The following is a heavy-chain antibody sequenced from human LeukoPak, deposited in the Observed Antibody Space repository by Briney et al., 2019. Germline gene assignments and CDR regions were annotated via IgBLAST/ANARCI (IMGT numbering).Heavy chain of an antibody. D-gene: IGHD6-19*01. CDR2: INPHSGDT. CDR1: GYTFTGYY. V-gene: IGHV1-2*02. J-gene: IGHJ4*02. Sequence: GAPVKVSCKASGYTFTGYYIHWVRQAPGQGLEWVGWINPHSGDTNYAQNFQGRVTMTRDTSISTAYLELSRLRSDDTAVYYCARVLYSSGWYDGDYWGQGTLVTVSS. CDR3: ARVLYSSGWYDGDY.